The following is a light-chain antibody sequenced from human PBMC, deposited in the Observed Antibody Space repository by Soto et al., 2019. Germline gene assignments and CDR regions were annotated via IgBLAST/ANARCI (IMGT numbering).Light chain of an antibody. V-gene: IGKV3-15*01. CDR1: QSVNSN. Sequence: EKVMTQSPAALSVSPGERATLSCRASQSVNSNLAWYQQKPGQAPRLLLYGASTRATGIPARFSGSASGTEFTLTISSXXXXDSAVYYCQQYNDWPLTFGGGTKVEVK. CDR3: QQYNDWPLT. J-gene: IGKJ4*01. CDR2: GAS.